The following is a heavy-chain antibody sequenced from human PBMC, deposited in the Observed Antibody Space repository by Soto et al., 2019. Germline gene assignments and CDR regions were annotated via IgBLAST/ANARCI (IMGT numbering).Heavy chain of an antibody. J-gene: IGHJ6*03. Sequence: PGGSLRLSCAASGFTFSSYAMSWVRQAPGKGLEWVSAISGSGGSTYYADSVKGRFTISRDNSKNTLYLQMNSLRAEDTAVYYCAKAPPPPTYYDFWSGYSWDPQAYYYYYMDVWGKGTTVTVSS. CDR2: ISGSGGST. V-gene: IGHV3-23*01. CDR1: GFTFSSYA. D-gene: IGHD3-3*01. CDR3: AKAPPPPTYYDFWSGYSWDPQAYYYYYMDV.